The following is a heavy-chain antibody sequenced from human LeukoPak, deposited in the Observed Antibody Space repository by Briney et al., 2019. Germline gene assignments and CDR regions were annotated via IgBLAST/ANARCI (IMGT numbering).Heavy chain of an antibody. Sequence: PGGSPRLSCAASGFTFSSYAMSWVRQAPGKGLDWVSAISGSGGSTYYADSVKGRFTISRDNSKNTLYLQINSLRAEDTAVYYCAKGYSYATRPFWDYWGQGTLVTVSS. V-gene: IGHV3-23*01. CDR1: GFTFSSYA. CDR2: ISGSGGST. J-gene: IGHJ4*02. D-gene: IGHD5-18*01. CDR3: AKGYSYATRPFWDY.